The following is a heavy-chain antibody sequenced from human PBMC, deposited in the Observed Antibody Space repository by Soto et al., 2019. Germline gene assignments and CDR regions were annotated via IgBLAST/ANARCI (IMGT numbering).Heavy chain of an antibody. CDR2: INPSGGSA. V-gene: IGHV1-46*03. Sequence: ASVKVSCKASGYTFTIYYMHWVRQAPGQGLECMGIINPSGGSASYAQKFQGRVTMTRDTSTSTVYMELSSLRSEDTAVYYCARGPVGGYYDSSGYLTNFDYWGQGTLVTVSS. D-gene: IGHD3-22*01. CDR3: ARGPVGGYYDSSGYLTNFDY. J-gene: IGHJ4*02. CDR1: GYTFTIYY.